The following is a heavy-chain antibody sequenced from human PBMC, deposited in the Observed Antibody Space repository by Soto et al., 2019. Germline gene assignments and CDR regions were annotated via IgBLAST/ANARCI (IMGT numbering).Heavy chain of an antibody. CDR1: GGTFSSYP. CDR3: ARPTLTGTTSGYYFDY. V-gene: IGHV1-69*02. CDR2: IIPILDIT. J-gene: IGHJ4*02. D-gene: IGHD1-7*01. Sequence: QVQLVQSGAEVKKPGSSVKVSCKASGGTFSSYPISWVRQAPGQGLEWMGRIIPILDITDYAQRFQGRVTITADKSTSTAYMELSSLSSDDTAVYYCARPTLTGTTSGYYFDYWGQGTLVTVSS.